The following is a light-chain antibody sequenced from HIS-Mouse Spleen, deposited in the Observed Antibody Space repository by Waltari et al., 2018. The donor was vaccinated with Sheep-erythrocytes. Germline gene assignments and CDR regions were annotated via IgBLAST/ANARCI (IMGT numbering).Light chain of an antibody. CDR3: QQRSNWPLT. Sequence: EIVLTQSPATLSLSPGERATLSCRASQSFSSYLAWYQQKPGQPPRLLIYDASNRATGIPARFSGSGSGTDFTLTISSLEPEDFAVYYCQQRSNWPLTFGGGTK. J-gene: IGKJ4*01. V-gene: IGKV3-11*01. CDR2: DAS. CDR1: QSFSSY.